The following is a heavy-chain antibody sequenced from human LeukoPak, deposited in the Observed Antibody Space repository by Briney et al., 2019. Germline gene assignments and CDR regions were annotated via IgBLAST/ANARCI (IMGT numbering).Heavy chain of an antibody. D-gene: IGHD2-21*02. CDR2: ISASGGST. CDR3: AKATAYCGGDCYAYYFDC. V-gene: IGHV3-23*01. CDR1: GFTFSSYA. J-gene: IGHJ4*02. Sequence: GGSLRLSCGASGFTFSSYAMNWVRQAPGKGLEWVSTISASGGSTYHADSVKGRFTISRDNSKNTLYLQMNSLRAEDTAVYYCAKATAYCGGDCYAYYFDCWGRVTLVTVSS.